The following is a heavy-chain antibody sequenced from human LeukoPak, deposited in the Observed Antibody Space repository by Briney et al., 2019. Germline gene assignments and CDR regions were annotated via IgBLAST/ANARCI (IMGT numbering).Heavy chain of an antibody. J-gene: IGHJ3*02. D-gene: IGHD2/OR15-2a*01. CDR3: NSQFDAFDI. Sequence: ASVKVSCKASGYAFASYGISWVRQAPGQGLEWMGWISAYNGNTNYAQKLQGRVTMTTDTSTSTAYMELRSLRSDDAAVYYCNSQFDAFDIWGQGTMVTVSS. CDR2: ISAYNGNT. CDR1: GYAFASYG. V-gene: IGHV1-18*01.